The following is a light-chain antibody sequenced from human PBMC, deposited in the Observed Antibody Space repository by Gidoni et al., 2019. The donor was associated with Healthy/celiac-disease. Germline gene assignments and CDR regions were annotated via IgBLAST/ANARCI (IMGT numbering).Light chain of an antibody. J-gene: IGKJ4*01. V-gene: IGKV1-39*01. Sequence: DIQMTQSPSSLSASVGDRVTITCRASQSISSYLNWYQQKPGKAPKLLIYAASSLQSGVPSRFSGSGSGKDFTLTISSRQPEDFATYYWQQSYSTLTFXGXTKVEIK. CDR3: QQSYSTLT. CDR2: AAS. CDR1: QSISSY.